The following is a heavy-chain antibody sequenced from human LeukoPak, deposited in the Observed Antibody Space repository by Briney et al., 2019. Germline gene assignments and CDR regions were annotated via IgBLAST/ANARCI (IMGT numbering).Heavy chain of an antibody. D-gene: IGHD5-18*01. J-gene: IGHJ3*02. Sequence: GGSLRLSCAASGFIFSSYAMSWVRQAPGKGLEWVSAISGSGGSTYYADSAKGRFTISRDNSKNTLYLQMNSLRAEDTSVYYCAKARVQLWLGPDAFDIWGQGTMVTVSS. V-gene: IGHV3-23*01. CDR2: ISGSGGST. CDR3: AKARVQLWLGPDAFDI. CDR1: GFIFSSYA.